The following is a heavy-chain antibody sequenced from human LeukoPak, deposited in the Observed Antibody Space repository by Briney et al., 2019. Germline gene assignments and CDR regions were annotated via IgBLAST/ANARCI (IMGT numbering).Heavy chain of an antibody. J-gene: IGHJ3*02. CDR3: ARVSSSWPLDAFDI. Sequence: PSQTLSLTCTVSGGSISSGGNYWSWIRQHPGKGLEWIGYIYYSGSTYYNPSLKSRVTISVDTSKNQFSLKLSSVTAADTAVYYCARVSSSWPLDAFDIWGQGTMVTVSS. V-gene: IGHV4-31*03. CDR2: IYYSGST. D-gene: IGHD6-13*01. CDR1: GGSISSGGNY.